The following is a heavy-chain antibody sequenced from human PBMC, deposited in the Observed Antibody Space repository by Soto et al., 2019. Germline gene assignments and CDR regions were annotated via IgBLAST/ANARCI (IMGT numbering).Heavy chain of an antibody. D-gene: IGHD2-21*01. J-gene: IGHJ6*02. V-gene: IGHV3-72*01. CDR2: IRNKVNSYTT. Sequence: EVQLVESGGGLVQPGGSLRLSCAASGFTFSDHYMDWVRQAPGKGLEWVGRIRNKVNSYTTEYAASVKGRFTISRDDSKTSLYLQMNSLKTPDTAVYYCARHIPYHGKDVWGQGTTVTVSS. CDR3: ARHIPYHGKDV. CDR1: GFTFSDHY.